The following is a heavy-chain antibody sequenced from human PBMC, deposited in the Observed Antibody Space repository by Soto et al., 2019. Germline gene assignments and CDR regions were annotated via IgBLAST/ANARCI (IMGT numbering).Heavy chain of an antibody. CDR1: GGSFSGYY. CDR2: INHSGST. CDR3: AREGELRMYYYMDV. V-gene: IGHV4-34*01. D-gene: IGHD1-7*01. J-gene: IGHJ6*03. Sequence: QVRLQQWGAGLLKPSETLSLTCAVYGGSFSGYYWSWIRQPPGKGLEWIGEINHSGSTNYNPSLKSRVTISVDTSKNQFSLKLSSVTAADTAVYYCAREGELRMYYYMDVWGKGTTVTVSS.